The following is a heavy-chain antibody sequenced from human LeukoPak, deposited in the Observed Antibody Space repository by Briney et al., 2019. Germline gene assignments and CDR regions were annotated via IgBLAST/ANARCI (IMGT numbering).Heavy chain of an antibody. V-gene: IGHV1-69*13. Sequence: SVKVSCKASGGTFSSYAISWVRQAPGQGLEWMGGIIPIFGTANYAQKFQGRVTITADSSTSTAYMELSSLRSEDTAVYYCAIQARIAVAGSYDYWGQGTLVTVSS. CDR1: GGTFSSYA. CDR3: AIQARIAVAGSYDY. J-gene: IGHJ4*02. CDR2: IIPIFGTA. D-gene: IGHD6-19*01.